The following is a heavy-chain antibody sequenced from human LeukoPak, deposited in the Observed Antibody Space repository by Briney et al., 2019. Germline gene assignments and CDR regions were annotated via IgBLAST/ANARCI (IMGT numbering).Heavy chain of an antibody. J-gene: IGHJ4*02. CDR3: ARGWGMAAAGYFDH. CDR2: ISESGSTK. Sequence: GGSLRLSCAASGFTFSSYEMNWVHQAPGKGLEWISYISESGSTKYYADSVKGRFTISRDNAKKSLYLQMNSLRAEDTALYYCARGWGMAAAGYFDHWGQGTPVTVSS. V-gene: IGHV3-48*03. CDR1: GFTFSSYE. D-gene: IGHD6-13*01.